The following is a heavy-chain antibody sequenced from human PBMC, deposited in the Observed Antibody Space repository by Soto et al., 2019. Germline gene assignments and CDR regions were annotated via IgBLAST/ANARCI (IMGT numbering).Heavy chain of an antibody. CDR3: ARGQAAAGSDY. V-gene: IGHV4-34*01. CDR1: GGSFSGYY. Sequence: SETLSLTCAVYGGSFSGYYWSWIRQPPGKGLEWIGEINHSGSTNYNPSLKSRVTISVDTPKNQFSLKLSSVTAADTAVYYCARGQAAAGSDYWGQGTLVTVSS. D-gene: IGHD6-13*01. CDR2: INHSGST. J-gene: IGHJ4*02.